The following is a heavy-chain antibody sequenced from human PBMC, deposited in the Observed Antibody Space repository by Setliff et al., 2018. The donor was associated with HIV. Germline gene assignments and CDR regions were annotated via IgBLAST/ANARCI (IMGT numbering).Heavy chain of an antibody. CDR1: GDSVSSASYY. V-gene: IGHV4-61*01. D-gene: IGHD6-6*01. CDR3: ASEAWTSYRSSSGYYYYYMDV. Sequence: PSETLSLTCTVSGDSVSSASYYWSWIRQPPGKGLEWIEYIYYSGTTKYNPSLKSRVTISVDTSKNQFSLKLSSVTAADTAVYYCASEAWTSYRSSSGYYYYYMDVWGKGTTVTVSS. CDR2: IYYSGTT. J-gene: IGHJ6*03.